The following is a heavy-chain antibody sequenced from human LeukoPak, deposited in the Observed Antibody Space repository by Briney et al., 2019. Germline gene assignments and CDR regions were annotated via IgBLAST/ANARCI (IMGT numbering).Heavy chain of an antibody. J-gene: IGHJ6*03. D-gene: IGHD3-3*01. CDR1: GFTFDDYG. CDR2: INWNGGST. Sequence: GGSLRLSCAASGFTFDDYGMSWVRQAPGKGLEWVSGINWNGGSTGYADSVKGRFTISRDNAKNSLYLQMNSLRAEDTALYYCARGFGVVIQSYYMDVWGKGTTVTVSS. CDR3: ARGFGVVIQSYYMDV. V-gene: IGHV3-20*04.